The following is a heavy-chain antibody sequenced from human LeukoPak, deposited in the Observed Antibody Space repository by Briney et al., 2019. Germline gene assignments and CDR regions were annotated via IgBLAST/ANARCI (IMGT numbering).Heavy chain of an antibody. V-gene: IGHV3-7*01. J-gene: IGHJ4*02. CDR2: IKQDGGEK. CDR3: ARDHYSSSLAD. Sequence: GGSLRLSCAASGFTFSTYWMSWVRQAPGKGLEWVANIKQDGGEKYYVDSVKGRFTISRDNAENSLYLQMNSLRAEDTAVYYCARDHYSSSLADWGQGTLVTVSS. CDR1: GFTFSTYW. D-gene: IGHD6-13*01.